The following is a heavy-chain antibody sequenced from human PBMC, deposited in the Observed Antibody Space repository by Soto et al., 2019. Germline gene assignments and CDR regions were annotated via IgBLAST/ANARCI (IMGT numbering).Heavy chain of an antibody. CDR1: GGTFSSYA. J-gene: IGHJ6*02. CDR2: IIPIFGTA. V-gene: IGHV1-69*12. CDR3: ARGSGGAIYYYYGMDV. Sequence: QVQLVQSGAEVKKPGSSVKVSCKASGGTFSSYAISWVRQAPGQGLEWMGGIIPIFGTANYAQKFQGRVTITADESTSTDYMELSSLRSEDTAVYYCARGSGGAIYYYYGMDVWGQGTTVTVSS. D-gene: IGHD1-26*01.